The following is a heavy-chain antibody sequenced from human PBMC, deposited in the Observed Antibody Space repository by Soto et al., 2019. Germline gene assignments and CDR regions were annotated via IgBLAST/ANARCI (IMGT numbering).Heavy chain of an antibody. J-gene: IGHJ6*03. CDR1: GFTFSSYG. V-gene: IGHV3-30*18. Sequence: GGSLRLSCAASGFTFSSYGMHWVRQAPGKGLEWVAVISYDGSNKYYADSVKGRFTISRDNSKNTLYLQMNSLRAEDTAVYYCAKDHRITIFGVVTYYYYYYMDVWGKGTTVTVSS. CDR2: ISYDGSNK. CDR3: AKDHRITIFGVVTYYYYYYMDV. D-gene: IGHD3-3*01.